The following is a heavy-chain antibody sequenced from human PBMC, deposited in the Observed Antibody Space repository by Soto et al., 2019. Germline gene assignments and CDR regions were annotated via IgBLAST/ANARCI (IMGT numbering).Heavy chain of an antibody. CDR2: ISAYNGNT. D-gene: IGHD3-10*01. CDR1: GYTFTSYG. V-gene: IGHV1-18*01. J-gene: IGHJ4*02. Sequence: QVQLVXSGXXXXXPGASVKVSCKASGYTFTSYGISWVRQAPGQGLEWMGWISAYNGNTNYAQKLQGRDTMTTDTSTSTAYMELRSLGSDDTAVYYCASGWFGEFVYYFDYWGQGTLVTVSS. CDR3: ASGWFGEFVYYFDY.